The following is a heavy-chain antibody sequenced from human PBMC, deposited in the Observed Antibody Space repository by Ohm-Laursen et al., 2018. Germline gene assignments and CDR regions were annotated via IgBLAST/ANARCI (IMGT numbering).Heavy chain of an antibody. D-gene: IGHD6-19*01. CDR1: GDSISNYY. Sequence: TLSLTCSVSGDSISNYYWTWIRQPPGKGLEWIGYIYYSGSTNYNPSLKSRVTISVDTSKNQFSLKLSSVTAADTAVYYCARQESSGWYPDYWGQGTLVTVSS. J-gene: IGHJ4*02. CDR2: IYYSGST. V-gene: IGHV4-59*08. CDR3: ARQESSGWYPDY.